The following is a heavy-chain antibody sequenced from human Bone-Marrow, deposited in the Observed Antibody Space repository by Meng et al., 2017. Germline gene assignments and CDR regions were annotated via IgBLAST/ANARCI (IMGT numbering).Heavy chain of an antibody. CDR2: TYYRSQWQS. D-gene: IGHD3-10*01. CDR3: ASWYGES. J-gene: IGHJ4*02. CDR1: GDSGSGNRAL. V-gene: IGHV6-1*01. Sequence: HSGPRLAKPSQTLSLPFAISGDSGSGNRALWHWVRQSPSRGLEWLGHTYYRSQWQSHYGASVKSRISIYADTSRNQFSLILNSVTPEDTAVYYCASWYGESWGQGTLVTVSS.